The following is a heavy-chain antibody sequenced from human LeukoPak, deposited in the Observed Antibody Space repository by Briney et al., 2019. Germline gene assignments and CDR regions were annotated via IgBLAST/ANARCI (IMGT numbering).Heavy chain of an antibody. CDR3: ARCKRSVAAGIEFDP. D-gene: IGHD2-15*01. CDR1: GFAFSTYW. Sequence: GGSLRLSCAASGFAFSTYWMHWVRQASGKGLEWVANIKQDGSEKYYVDSVKGRFTISRDNAKNSLYLQMNSLRAEDTAVYYCARCKRSVAAGIEFDPWGQGTLVTVSS. J-gene: IGHJ5*02. CDR2: IKQDGSEK. V-gene: IGHV3-7*01.